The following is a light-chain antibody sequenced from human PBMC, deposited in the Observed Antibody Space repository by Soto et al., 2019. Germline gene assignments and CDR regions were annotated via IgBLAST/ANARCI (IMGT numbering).Light chain of an antibody. CDR3: QQLNSYPFT. V-gene: IGKV1-9*01. CDR2: AAS. J-gene: IGKJ4*01. Sequence: DIQLTPSPSFLSASVGDRVTITCRASQGISSYLAWYQQKPGTAPKLLIYAASTLQSGVPSRFSGSESGTEFTLTISSLQPEDFATYYCQQLNSYPFTFGGGTKVEIK. CDR1: QGISSY.